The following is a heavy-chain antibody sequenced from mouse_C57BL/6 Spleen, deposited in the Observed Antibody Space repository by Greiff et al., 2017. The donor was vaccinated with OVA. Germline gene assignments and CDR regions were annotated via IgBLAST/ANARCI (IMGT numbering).Heavy chain of an antibody. J-gene: IGHJ2*01. Sequence: VQLVESGAELVRPGPSVKVSCKASGYAFTDYLIEWVKQRPGQGLEWIGVINPGSGGTNYNEKFKGKATLTADKSSSTAYMQLSSLTSEDSAVYFCARSGASYYGSSNWGQGTTLTVSS. V-gene: IGHV1-54*01. CDR3: ARSGASYYGSSN. D-gene: IGHD1-1*01. CDR2: INPGSGGT. CDR1: GYAFTDYL.